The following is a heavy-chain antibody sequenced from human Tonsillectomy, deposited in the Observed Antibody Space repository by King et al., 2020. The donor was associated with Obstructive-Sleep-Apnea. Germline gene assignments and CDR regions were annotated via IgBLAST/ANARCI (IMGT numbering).Heavy chain of an antibody. D-gene: IGHD3-9*01. V-gene: IGHV3-30*04. CDR1: GFTFSSYA. Sequence: VQLVESGGGVVQPGRSLRLSCAASGFTFSSYAMHWVRQAPGKGLEWVAVISYDGSNKYYADSVKGRFTISRDNSKNTLYLQMNSLRAEDTAVYYCARDGYLTGYRHPIDYWGQGTLVTVSS. J-gene: IGHJ4*02. CDR2: ISYDGSNK. CDR3: ARDGYLTGYRHPIDY.